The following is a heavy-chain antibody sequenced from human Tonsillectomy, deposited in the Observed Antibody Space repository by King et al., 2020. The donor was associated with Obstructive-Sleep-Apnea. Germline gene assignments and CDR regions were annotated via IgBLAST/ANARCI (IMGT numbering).Heavy chain of an antibody. CDR1: GFTFSSFW. J-gene: IGHJ6*02. V-gene: IGHV3-7*03. D-gene: IGHD2/OR15-2a*01. CDR3: ASEGIGLGV. CDR2: INVDGSGK. Sequence: VQLVESGGGLVQPEGSLRLSCAASGFTFSSFWMSWVRQAPGKGLEWLASINVDGSGKYYVDSVKGRFTISRDNANNALYLQMNSLRAEDTAVYYCASEGIGLGVWGQGTTVTVSS.